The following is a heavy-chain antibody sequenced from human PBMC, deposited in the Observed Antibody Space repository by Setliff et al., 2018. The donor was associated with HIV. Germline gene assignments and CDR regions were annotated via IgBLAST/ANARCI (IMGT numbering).Heavy chain of an antibody. Sequence: SETLSLTCTVSGVSISTYYWIWIRQSPGQGLEWIGYIYFSGSTNSNPSLTSRVSMSVDTSTKQFSLELTSVAAADMGVYYCARGRKKTLAVSGTRYFDFWGQGTLVTVSS. D-gene: IGHD6-19*01. J-gene: IGHJ4*02. V-gene: IGHV4-59*12. CDR3: ARGRKKTLAVSGTRYFDF. CDR2: IYFSGST. CDR1: GVSISTYY.